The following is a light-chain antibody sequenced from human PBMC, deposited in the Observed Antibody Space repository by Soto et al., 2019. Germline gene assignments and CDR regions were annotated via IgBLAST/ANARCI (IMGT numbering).Light chain of an antibody. CDR3: QQYGDWPLT. CDR2: ATS. Sequence: EIVLTQSPATLSVSPGERATLSCRASQSVGNNFAWYQQKPGQAPRLLIFATSTRATGVPARFSGSGSGTEFTLNISRLQSEDFAVYYCQQYGDWPLTFGGGAKVEIE. V-gene: IGKV3-15*01. CDR1: QSVGNN. J-gene: IGKJ4*01.